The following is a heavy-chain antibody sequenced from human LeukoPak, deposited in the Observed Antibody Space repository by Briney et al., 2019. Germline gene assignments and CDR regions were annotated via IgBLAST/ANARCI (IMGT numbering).Heavy chain of an antibody. V-gene: IGHV3-66*01. CDR3: ARSAGIAATIVLGY. Sequence: GGSLRLSCAASGFTVSSNYMSWVRQAPGKGLEWVSLIYSGGSTYYADSVKGRFTISRDNSKNTLYLQMDSLRAEDTAAYYCARSAGIAATIVLGYWGQGTLVTVSS. CDR1: GFTVSSNY. J-gene: IGHJ4*02. CDR2: IYSGGST. D-gene: IGHD5-12*01.